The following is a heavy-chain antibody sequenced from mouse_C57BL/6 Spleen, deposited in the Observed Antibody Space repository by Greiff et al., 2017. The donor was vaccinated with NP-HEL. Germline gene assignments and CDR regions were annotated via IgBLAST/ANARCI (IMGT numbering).Heavy chain of an antibody. CDR1: GFTFSSYG. D-gene: IGHD2-10*02. CDR3: ASSSKGYAMDY. J-gene: IGHJ4*01. CDR2: ISSGGSYT. V-gene: IGHV5-6*01. Sequence: EVHLVESGGDLVKPGGSLKLSCAASGFTFSSYGMSWVRQTPDKRLEWVATISSGGSYTYYPDSVKGRFTISRDNAKNTLYLQMSSLKYEDTAMYCCASSSKGYAMDYWGQGTSVTVSS.